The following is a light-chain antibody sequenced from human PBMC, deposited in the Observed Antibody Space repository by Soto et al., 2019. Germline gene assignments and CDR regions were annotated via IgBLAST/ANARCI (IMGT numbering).Light chain of an antibody. V-gene: IGLV2-14*01. CDR3: SSYTGVSTYV. J-gene: IGLJ1*01. CDR1: SSDIGSNNY. CDR2: EVS. Sequence: QSALTQPDSVSGSPGQSITISCTGTSSDIGSNNYVSWYQQHPGRAPKLIIYEVSNRPSGVSNRFSGSKSGNTASLSISGLQTGDEDDYYCSSYTGVSTYVFGNGTKLTVL.